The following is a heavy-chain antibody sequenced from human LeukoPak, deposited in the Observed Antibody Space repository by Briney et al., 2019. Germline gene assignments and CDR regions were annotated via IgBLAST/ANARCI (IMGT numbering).Heavy chain of an antibody. CDR3: ASSFYYDSRDY. J-gene: IGHJ4*02. D-gene: IGHD3-22*01. CDR2: ITPSGST. V-gene: IGHV4-34*01. Sequence: SETLSLTCVVYGGSFSGYFWSWIRQPPGKGLEWIGEITPSGSTNYNPSLKSRVSISIDASKKKLSLRLTSVTAADSAVYYCASSFYYDSRDYWGQGTLVTVSS. CDR1: GGSFSGYF.